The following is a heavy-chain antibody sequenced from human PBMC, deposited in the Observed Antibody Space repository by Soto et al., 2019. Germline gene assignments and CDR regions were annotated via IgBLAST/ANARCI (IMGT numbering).Heavy chain of an antibody. J-gene: IGHJ3*02. CDR1: GYTYTSYD. V-gene: IGHV1-8*01. D-gene: IGHD3-3*01. Sequence: AASVKPSCKDSGYTYTSYDINWVRQATEQGLEWMGWMNPNSGNTGYAQKFQRRVTMTRNTSISTAYMELSSLRSEDTAVYYCAIRFLEWFSDAFDIWGQWTMVTVSS. CDR3: AIRFLEWFSDAFDI. CDR2: MNPNSGNT.